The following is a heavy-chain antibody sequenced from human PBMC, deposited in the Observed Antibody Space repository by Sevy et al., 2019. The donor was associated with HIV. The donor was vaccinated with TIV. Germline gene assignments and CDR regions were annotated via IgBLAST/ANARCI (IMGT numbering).Heavy chain of an antibody. V-gene: IGHV4-30-2*01. CDR2: IYYGGST. CDR1: GGSISSGAYS. J-gene: IGHJ5*02. Sequence: SETLSLTCTVSGGSISSGAYSWYWIRQPPGKGLEWPGNIYYGGSTYYNPSLNSRVTMSIDSSKNQFFLKLSSVTAADTAVYYCARDITGTKNWFDPWGQGTLVTVSS. CDR3: ARDITGTKNWFDP. D-gene: IGHD1-20*01.